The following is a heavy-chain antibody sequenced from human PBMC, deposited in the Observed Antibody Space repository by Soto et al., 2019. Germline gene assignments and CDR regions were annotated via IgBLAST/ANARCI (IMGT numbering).Heavy chain of an antibody. V-gene: IGHV3-30*18. J-gene: IGHJ4*02. CDR2: ISYDGSNK. Sequence: PGGSLRLSCAASGFTFSSYGMHWVRQAPGKGLEWVAVISYDGSNKYYADSVKGRFTISRDNSKNTLYLQMNSLRAEDTAVYYCAKAPLPIVVVVAATEGWAYYFDYWGQGTLVTVSS. CDR1: GFTFSSYG. D-gene: IGHD2-15*01. CDR3: AKAPLPIVVVVAATEGWAYYFDY.